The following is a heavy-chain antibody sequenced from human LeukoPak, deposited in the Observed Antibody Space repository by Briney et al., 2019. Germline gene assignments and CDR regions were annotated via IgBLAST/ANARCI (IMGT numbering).Heavy chain of an antibody. J-gene: IGHJ2*01. Sequence: SETLSLTCAVYGGSFSGYYWSWIRQPPGKGLEWIGEINHSGSNNYNPSLKSRVTISVQTSKNQFSLKLSSVTAADTAVYYCARGGGYCSSTSCHWYFDLWGRGTLVTVSS. CDR2: INHSGSN. CDR1: GGSFSGYY. CDR3: ARGGGYCSSTSCHWYFDL. D-gene: IGHD2-2*01. V-gene: IGHV4-34*01.